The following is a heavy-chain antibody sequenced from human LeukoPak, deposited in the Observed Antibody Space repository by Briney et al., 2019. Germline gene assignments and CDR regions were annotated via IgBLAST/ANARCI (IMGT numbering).Heavy chain of an antibody. Sequence: GESLKISCKGSGYSFTSYWIGWVRQMPGEGLEWMGIIYPGDSDTRYSPSFQGQVTISADKSISTAYLQWSSLKASDTAMYYCARATPYYDILTGYYPGWFDPWGQGTLVTVSS. CDR2: IYPGDSDT. J-gene: IGHJ5*02. CDR3: ARATPYYDILTGYYPGWFDP. V-gene: IGHV5-51*01. CDR1: GYSFTSYW. D-gene: IGHD3-9*01.